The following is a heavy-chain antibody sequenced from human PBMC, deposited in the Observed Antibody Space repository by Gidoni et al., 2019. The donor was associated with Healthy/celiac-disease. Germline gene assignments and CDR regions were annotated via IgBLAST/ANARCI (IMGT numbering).Heavy chain of an antibody. CDR3: RVPSGASRNTTMDV. J-gene: IGHJ6*03. V-gene: IGHV3-30*04. CDR2: ISYDGSNK. D-gene: IGHD2-2*01. CDR1: GFTFSSYA. Sequence: QVQLVESGGGVVQPGRSLRLSCAASGFTFSSYAMHWVRQAPGQGLDWVAVISYDGSNKYYADSVKGRFTISRDNSKNTLYLQMNSLRAEDTAVYYCRVPSGASRNTTMDVWGKGTTVTVSS.